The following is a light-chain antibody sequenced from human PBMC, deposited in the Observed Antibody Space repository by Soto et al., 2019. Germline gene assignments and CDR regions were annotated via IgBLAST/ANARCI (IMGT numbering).Light chain of an antibody. CDR2: DVS. Sequence: SVLTQPASVSGSPGQSITISCTGTSSDVGGYNYVSWYRQHPGKAPKLMIYDVSNRPSGISNRFSGSKSGNTASLTISGLQAEDEADYYCSPYTGSSTYVFGTGTKVTVL. J-gene: IGLJ1*01. CDR3: SPYTGSSTYV. CDR1: SSDVGGYNY. V-gene: IGLV2-14*01.